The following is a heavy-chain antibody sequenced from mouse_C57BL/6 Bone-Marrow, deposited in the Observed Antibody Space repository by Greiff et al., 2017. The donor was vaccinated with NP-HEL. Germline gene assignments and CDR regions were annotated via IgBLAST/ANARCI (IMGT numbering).Heavy chain of an antibody. V-gene: IGHV3-6*01. Sequence: EVQLQQSGPGLVKPSQSLSLTCSVTGYSITSGYYWNWIRQFPGNKLEWMGYISYDGSNNYNPSLKNRISITRDTSKNQFFLKLNSVTTEDTATYYCANIYDGYEEYFDVWGTGTTVTVSS. J-gene: IGHJ1*03. CDR2: ISYDGSN. CDR1: GYSITSGYY. D-gene: IGHD2-3*01. CDR3: ANIYDGYEEYFDV.